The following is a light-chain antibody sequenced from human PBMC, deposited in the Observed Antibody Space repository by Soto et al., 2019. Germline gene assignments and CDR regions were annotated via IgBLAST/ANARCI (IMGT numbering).Light chain of an antibody. J-gene: IGKJ1*01. V-gene: IGKV3-15*01. CDR3: QQYNNWPLL. CDR2: GAS. CDR1: QSVSSN. Sequence: EIVMTQSPATLSVSPGERDTLSCRASQSVSSNLAWYQQKPGQAPRLLIYGASTRATGIPARFSGSGSGTEFTLTISSLQSEDFAVYYCQQYNNWPLLFGQGTKVDIK.